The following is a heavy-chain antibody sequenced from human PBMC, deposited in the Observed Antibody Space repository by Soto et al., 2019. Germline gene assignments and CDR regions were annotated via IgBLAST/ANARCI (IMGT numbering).Heavy chain of an antibody. J-gene: IGHJ6*02. D-gene: IGHD6-13*01. V-gene: IGHV3-23*01. CDR1: GFTFSSYA. Sequence: GGSLRLSCAASGFTFSSYAMSWVRQAPGKGLEWVSAISGSGGSTYYADSVKGRFTISRDNSKNTLYLQMNSLRAEDTAVYYCAKLKSSSSWYRQYGMDVWGQGTTVTVSS. CDR2: ISGSGGST. CDR3: AKLKSSSSWYRQYGMDV.